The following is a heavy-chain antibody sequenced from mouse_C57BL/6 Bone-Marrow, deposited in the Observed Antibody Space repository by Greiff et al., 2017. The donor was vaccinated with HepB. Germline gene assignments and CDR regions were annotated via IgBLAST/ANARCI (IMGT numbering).Heavy chain of an antibody. CDR1: GYTFTSYW. CDR2: IDPSDSYT. Sequence: VQLQQPGAELVKPGASVKLSCKASGYTFTSYWMQWVKQRPGQGLEWIGEIDPSDSYTNYNQKFKGKATLTVDTSSSTAYMQLSSLTSEDSAVYYCARSPTVVARRYFDVWGTGTTVTVSS. V-gene: IGHV1-50*01. D-gene: IGHD1-1*01. J-gene: IGHJ1*03. CDR3: ARSPTVVARRYFDV.